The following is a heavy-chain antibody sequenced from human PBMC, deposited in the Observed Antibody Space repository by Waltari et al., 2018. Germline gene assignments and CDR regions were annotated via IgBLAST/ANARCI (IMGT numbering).Heavy chain of an antibody. V-gene: IGHV4-38-2*01. CDR1: GYSISSGYY. J-gene: IGHJ4*02. D-gene: IGHD3-10*01. CDR2: IYHSGST. Sequence: QVQLQESGPGLVKPSETLSLTCAVSGYSISSGYYWGWIRQPPGKGLEWIGGIYHSGSTYYNPSLKRRGTISVDTAKNQFSLKLSSVTAAEAAVYYWARHGLWFGKGIDYWGQGTLVTVSS. CDR3: ARHGLWFGKGIDY.